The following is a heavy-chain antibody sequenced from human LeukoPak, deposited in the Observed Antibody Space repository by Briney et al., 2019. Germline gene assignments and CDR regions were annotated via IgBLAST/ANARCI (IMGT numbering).Heavy chain of an antibody. V-gene: IGHV5-51*01. J-gene: IGHJ4*02. CDR1: GYSFTSYW. CDR3: ARITRSDDGRTVGYFDY. CDR2: IYPGDSDT. Sequence: GESLQISCKGSGYSFTSYWIGWVRQMPGKGLEWMGIIYPGDSDTRYSPSFQGQVTISADKSISTAYLQWSSLKASDTAMYYCARITRSDDGRTVGYFDYWGQGTLVTVSS. D-gene: IGHD3-10*01.